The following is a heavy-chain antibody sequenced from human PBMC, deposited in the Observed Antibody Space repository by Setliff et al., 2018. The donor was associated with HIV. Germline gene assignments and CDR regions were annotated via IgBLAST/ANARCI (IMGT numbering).Heavy chain of an antibody. CDR1: GYSISTAYY. Sequence: SETLSLTCAVSGYSISTAYYWGWIRQPPGRGLEWIGNFHYSGTTYYNPSLRGRVTISVDRSRNQFSLTLNSVTAADTATYYCASRGIVVVTMSMPDEFFVHWGHGTLVTVSS. D-gene: IGHD2-21*02. CDR2: FHYSGTT. CDR3: ASRGIVVVTMSMPDEFFVH. J-gene: IGHJ1*01. V-gene: IGHV4-38-2*01.